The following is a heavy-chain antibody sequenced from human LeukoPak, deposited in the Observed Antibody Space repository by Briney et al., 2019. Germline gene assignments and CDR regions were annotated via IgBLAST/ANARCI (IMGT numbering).Heavy chain of an antibody. Sequence: PGGSLRLSCAASGFTFSSYSMNWVRQAPGKGLEWVSSISSSSSYIYYADSVKGRFTISRDNAKNSLYLRMNSLRAEDTAVYYCARDRRSGSYCFDYWGQGTLVTVSS. J-gene: IGHJ4*02. D-gene: IGHD1-26*01. V-gene: IGHV3-21*01. CDR1: GFTFSSYS. CDR3: ARDRRSGSYCFDY. CDR2: ISSSSSYI.